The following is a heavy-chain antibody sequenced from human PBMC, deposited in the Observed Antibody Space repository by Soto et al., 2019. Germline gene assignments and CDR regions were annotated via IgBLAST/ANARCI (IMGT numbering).Heavy chain of an antibody. V-gene: IGHV4-30-4*01. Sequence: SETLSLTCSVSGDSMNNGDYFWTWIRPTPGKGLQWIGYISYSGSTFYNPSLKTRLAMSVDTAKNQFSVRLRSVTAADTAVYYCASDRAHFYESSGRLDLWGQGMLVTVSS. CDR3: ASDRAHFYESSGRLDL. CDR1: GDSMNNGDYF. J-gene: IGHJ4*02. D-gene: IGHD3-22*01. CDR2: ISYSGST.